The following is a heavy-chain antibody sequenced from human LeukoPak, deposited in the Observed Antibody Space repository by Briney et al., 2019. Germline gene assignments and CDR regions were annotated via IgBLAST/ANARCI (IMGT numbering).Heavy chain of an antibody. D-gene: IGHD1-1*01. J-gene: IGHJ6*02. V-gene: IGHV6-1*01. CDR1: GDRVSSNSAA. CDR2: TYYRSKWHY. CDR3: ARQSSTDYYYYGLDV. Sequence: SQTLSLTCAIPGDRVSSNSAAWNWIRQSPSRGLEWLGRTYYRSKWHYDYAESVKRRITVNPDTSKNQFSLQLNSVTPEDTAVYYCARQSSTDYYYYGLDVWGQGTTVAVSS.